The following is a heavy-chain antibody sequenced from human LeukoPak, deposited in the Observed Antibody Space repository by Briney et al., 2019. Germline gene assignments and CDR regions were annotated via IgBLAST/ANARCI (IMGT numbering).Heavy chain of an antibody. J-gene: IGHJ4*02. CDR2: IRSKAYGGTT. V-gene: IGHV3-49*04. D-gene: IGHD3-9*01. CDR1: GFTFGDYA. Sequence: GGSLRLSCTASGFTFGDYAMSWVRPAPGKGLEWVGFIRSKAYGGTTAYAASVKGRFTISRDDSKSIAYLQMNSLKTEDTAVYYCTRERDTAYYDILTGLDNFDYWGQGTLVTVSS. CDR3: TRERDTAYYDILTGLDNFDY.